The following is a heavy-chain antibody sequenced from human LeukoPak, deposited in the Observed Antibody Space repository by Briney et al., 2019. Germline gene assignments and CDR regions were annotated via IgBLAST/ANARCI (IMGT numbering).Heavy chain of an antibody. CDR3: ARESPPNWFDP. J-gene: IGHJ5*02. CDR1: GYTFITYY. CDR2: INPNGGTT. V-gene: IGHV1-46*01. Sequence: VASVKVSCKASGYTFITYYIHWVRQAPGQGLEWMGIINPNGGTTSYAQKFQGRVTMTRGTSTSTVYMELSSLRSDDTAMYYCARESPPNWFDPWGQGTLVTVSS.